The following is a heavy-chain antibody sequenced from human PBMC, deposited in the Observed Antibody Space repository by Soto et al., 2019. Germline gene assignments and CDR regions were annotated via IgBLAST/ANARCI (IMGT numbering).Heavy chain of an antibody. CDR1: GFTFSSYS. Sequence: GGSLRLSCAASGFTFSSYSMNWVRQAPGKGLEWVSYISSSSSTIYYADSVKGRFTTSRDNAKNSLYLQMNSLRAEDTAVYYCARGPIFGVVMGTDYWGQGTLVTVSS. V-gene: IGHV3-48*01. J-gene: IGHJ4*02. CDR3: ARGPIFGVVMGTDY. CDR2: ISSSSSTI. D-gene: IGHD3-3*01.